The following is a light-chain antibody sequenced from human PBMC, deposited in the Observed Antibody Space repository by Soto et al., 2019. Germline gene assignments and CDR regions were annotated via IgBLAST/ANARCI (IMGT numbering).Light chain of an antibody. Sequence: QSVLTQTPSASGTPGQRVNISCSGSSSNIGSNNVNWYQQLPGTAPKLLIYSNNQRPSGVPDRFSGSKSGTSASLAISGLQSEDEADYYCAAWDDSLNGRVFGGGTKLTVL. V-gene: IGLV1-44*01. CDR3: AAWDDSLNGRV. CDR1: SSNIGSNN. CDR2: SNN. J-gene: IGLJ2*01.